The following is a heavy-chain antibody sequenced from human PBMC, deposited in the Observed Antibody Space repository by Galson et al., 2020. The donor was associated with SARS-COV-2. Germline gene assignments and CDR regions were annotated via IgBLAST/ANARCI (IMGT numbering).Heavy chain of an antibody. D-gene: IGHD1-26*01. Sequence: SETLSLTCTASGGSNISGDYYWSWIRQPAGKGLERIGRIYTTTGGTNYNPSLKSRVTISVDTSKNQFSLRLTSVTAADTAVYYCARESRWDLYFDFWGQGTLVTVSS. CDR2: IYTTTGGT. CDR3: ARESRWDLYFDF. V-gene: IGHV4-61*02. CDR1: GGSNISGDYY. J-gene: IGHJ4*02.